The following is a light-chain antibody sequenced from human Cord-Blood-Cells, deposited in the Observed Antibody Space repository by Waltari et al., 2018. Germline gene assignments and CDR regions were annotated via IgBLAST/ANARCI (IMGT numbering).Light chain of an antibody. J-gene: IGKJ2*01. V-gene: IGKV1-6*01. CDR1: QGIRND. Sequence: AIQMTQSPSSLSASVGDRVTLTCRASQGIRNDLGWYQQKPGKAPKLLSYAASSLQSGVPSRFSGSGSGTDFTLTISSLQPEDFATYYCLQDYNYPYTFGQGTKLEIK. CDR2: AAS. CDR3: LQDYNYPYT.